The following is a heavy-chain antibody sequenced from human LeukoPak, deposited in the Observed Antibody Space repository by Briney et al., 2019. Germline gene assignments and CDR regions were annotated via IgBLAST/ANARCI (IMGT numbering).Heavy chain of an antibody. CDR2: ISSSGSDI. Sequence: PGGSLRLSCAASGFTFSNYEMHWVRQAPGKGLEWVSYISSSGSDIYYADSVKGRFTISRDNSKNTLYLQINSLRAEDTAIYYCAKDRLGATAWFDYWGQGTLVTVSS. CDR1: GFTFSNYE. V-gene: IGHV3-48*03. D-gene: IGHD1-26*01. J-gene: IGHJ4*02. CDR3: AKDRLGATAWFDY.